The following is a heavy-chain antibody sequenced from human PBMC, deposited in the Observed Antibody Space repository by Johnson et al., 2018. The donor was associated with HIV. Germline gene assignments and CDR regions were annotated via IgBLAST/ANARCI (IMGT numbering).Heavy chain of an antibody. J-gene: IGHJ3*02. CDR3: ARDRSPYSRVSLGGI. D-gene: IGHD1-26*01. CDR2: IIFDGVYK. CDR1: GFPFRDSA. V-gene: IGHV3-30-3*01. Sequence: QVQLVESGGGVVQPGTSLRLSCAASGFPFRDSAMHWVRQAPGRGMEWVAVIIFDGVYKHYAESVKGRFTISRDNSKNTLYLQMDSLRPEDTAVYYCARDRSPYSRVSLGGIWGQGTMVTVSS.